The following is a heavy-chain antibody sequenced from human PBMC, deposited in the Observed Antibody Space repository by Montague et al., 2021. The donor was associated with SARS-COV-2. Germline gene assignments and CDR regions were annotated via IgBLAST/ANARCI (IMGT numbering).Heavy chain of an antibody. D-gene: IGHD3-10*01. J-gene: IGHJ6*02. CDR2: INHSGST. CDR3: ARVRYYGSGTSLSMGV. Sequence: SETLSLTCAVYGGSFSGYYWSWIRQPPGKGLEWIGEINHSGSTNYNPSLKSRVNISVDTAKYQFSLQLSSVAAADTAVYYCARVRYYGSGTSLSMGVWGQGTPVHGSS. CDR1: GGSFSGYY. V-gene: IGHV4-34*01.